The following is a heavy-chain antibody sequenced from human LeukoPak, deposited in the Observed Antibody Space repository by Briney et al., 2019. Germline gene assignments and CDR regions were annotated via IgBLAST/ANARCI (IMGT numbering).Heavy chain of an antibody. CDR2: IRYDGSDK. Sequence: GGSLRLSCTASGLTFSNYGMHWVRQAPGKGLEWVAFIRYDGSDKYYADSVKGRFTISRDNAKNSLYLQMNSLRAEDTAVYYCARDLVGYYDILTGYEGFDYWGQGTLVTVSS. V-gene: IGHV3-30*02. D-gene: IGHD3-9*01. CDR1: GLTFSNYG. J-gene: IGHJ4*02. CDR3: ARDLVGYYDILTGYEGFDY.